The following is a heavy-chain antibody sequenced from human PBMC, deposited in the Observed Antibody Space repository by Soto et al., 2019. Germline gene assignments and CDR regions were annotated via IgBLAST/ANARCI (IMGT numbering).Heavy chain of an antibody. V-gene: IGHV4-31*03. CDR3: ARAWGGYFDY. CDR1: GGSISSGGYY. CDR2: IYYSEST. J-gene: IGHJ4*02. D-gene: IGHD3-16*01. Sequence: QVQLQESGPGLVKPSQTLSLTCTVSGGSISSGGYYWSWIRQHPGKGLEWIGYIYYSESTHYNPSLKGRVTISVGPSKNQLSLKLSSVTAADTAVYYCARAWGGYFDYWGQGTLVTVSS.